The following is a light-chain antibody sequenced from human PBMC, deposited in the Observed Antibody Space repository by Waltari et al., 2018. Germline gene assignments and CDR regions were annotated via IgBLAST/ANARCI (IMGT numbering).Light chain of an antibody. V-gene: IGKV1-39*01. CDR2: AAS. Sequence: TITCRASQSISSYLNWYQQKPGKAPKLLIYAASSLQSGVPSRFSGSGSGTDFTLTISSLQPEDFATYYCQQSYSTLPYTFGQGTKLEIK. CDR3: QQSYSTLPYT. J-gene: IGKJ2*01. CDR1: QSISSY.